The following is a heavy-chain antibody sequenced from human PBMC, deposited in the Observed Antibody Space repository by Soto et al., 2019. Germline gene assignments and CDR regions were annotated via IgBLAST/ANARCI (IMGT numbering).Heavy chain of an antibody. D-gene: IGHD3-10*01. CDR1: GGSISSSNYY. CDR2: TSYSGTT. J-gene: IGHJ4*02. Sequence: SETLSLTCTVSGGSISSSNYYWVLIRQPPGKGLEWVGSTSYSGTTYYNPSLKSRVSLSVQTSKNQFSLQLSSVTASHTAVYHCARGYGGSRTYWYYFAFGGQGTLVTVS. CDR3: ARGYGGSRTYWYYFAF. V-gene: IGHV4-39*01.